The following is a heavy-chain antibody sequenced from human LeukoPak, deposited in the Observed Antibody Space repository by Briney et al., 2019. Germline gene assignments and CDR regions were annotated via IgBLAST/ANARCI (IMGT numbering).Heavy chain of an antibody. Sequence: SQTLSLTCDISGDSVSSSTSVWNRIRQSPSRGLEWLGRTYYRSKWKTDYALSVRSRIRITPDTSRNQFSLQLNSVTPGDTAVYYCAREGAGAQTAFDYWGQGTLVTVSS. D-gene: IGHD2-21*02. CDR1: GDSVSSSTSV. CDR2: TYYRSKWKT. J-gene: IGHJ4*02. V-gene: IGHV6-1*01. CDR3: AREGAGAQTAFDY.